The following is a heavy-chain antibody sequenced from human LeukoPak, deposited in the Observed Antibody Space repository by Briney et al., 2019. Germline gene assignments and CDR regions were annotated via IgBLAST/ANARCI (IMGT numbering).Heavy chain of an antibody. CDR1: GFTFSSYS. CDR3: ACDYGGNSGVDY. V-gene: IGHV3-23*01. J-gene: IGHJ4*02. D-gene: IGHD4-23*01. Sequence: GGSLRLSCAASGFTFSSYSMNWVRQAPGKGLEWVSSISGSGGSTYYADSVKGRFTISRDNSKNTLYLQMNSLRAEDTAVYYCACDYGGNSGVDYWGQGTLVTVSS. CDR2: ISGSGGST.